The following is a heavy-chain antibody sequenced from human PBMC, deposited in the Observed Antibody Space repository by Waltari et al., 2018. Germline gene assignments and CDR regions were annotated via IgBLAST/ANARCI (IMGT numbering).Heavy chain of an antibody. J-gene: IGHJ4*02. CDR2: INHSGST. V-gene: IGHV4-34*01. Sequence: QVQLQQWGAGLLKPSETLSLTCAVYGGSFSGSYWSWIRQPPGKGLDWIGEINHSGSTNYNPSLKSRVTISVDTSKNQFSLKLSSVTAADTAVYYCARGLRAPPYSYGYWGSPPLDYWGQGTLVTVSS. CDR3: ARGLRAPPYSYGYWGSPPLDY. CDR1: GGSFSGSY. D-gene: IGHD5-18*01.